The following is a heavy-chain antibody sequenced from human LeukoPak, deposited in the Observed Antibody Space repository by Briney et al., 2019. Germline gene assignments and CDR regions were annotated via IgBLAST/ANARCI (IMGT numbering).Heavy chain of an antibody. CDR3: ATRADIAVVPAALMDV. D-gene: IGHD2-2*01. J-gene: IGHJ6*04. Sequence: GGSLRPSCAASGFTFSRYWMHWVRQAPGKGLVWVSRINGDGSGPTYADSVKGRFTISRDNGKNTLYLQMNSLRAEDTAVYYCATRADIAVVPAALMDVWGKGTTVTVSS. CDR1: GFTFSRYW. CDR2: INGDGSGP. V-gene: IGHV3-74*01.